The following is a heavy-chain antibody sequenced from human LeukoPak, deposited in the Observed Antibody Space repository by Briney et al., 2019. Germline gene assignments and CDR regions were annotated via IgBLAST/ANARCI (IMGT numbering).Heavy chain of an antibody. D-gene: IGHD1-14*01. J-gene: IGHJ1*01. CDR3: ARTTVAGTIQY. V-gene: IGHV3-21*01. CDR2: ISRTGTSI. CDR1: GFTFSTFS. Sequence: PGGSLRLSCAASGFTFSTFSMAWVRQAPGKGLEWFSYISRTGTSIHYEDSMRGRFTISRDNTNSSLYLQMNNLRVEDTALYFCARTTVAGTIQYWGQGTLVIVSS.